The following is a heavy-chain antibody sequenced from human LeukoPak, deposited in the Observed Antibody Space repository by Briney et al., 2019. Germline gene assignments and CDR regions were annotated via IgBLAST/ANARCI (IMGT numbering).Heavy chain of an antibody. D-gene: IGHD4-17*01. CDR1: AFTFNIYD. Sequence: GGSLRLSCAAAAFTFNIYDMHWVRQATGKGLEWVSGIDTAGDTSYPGSVKGRFTISREDAKNSLYLQMNSLRAGDTAVYYCARGKRSTMTTGGFDYWGQGALVTVSS. J-gene: IGHJ4*02. CDR3: ARGKRSTMTTGGFDY. CDR2: IDTAGDT. V-gene: IGHV3-13*04.